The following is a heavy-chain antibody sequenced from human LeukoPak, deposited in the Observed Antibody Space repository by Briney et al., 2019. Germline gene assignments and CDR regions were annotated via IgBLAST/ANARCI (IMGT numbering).Heavy chain of an antibody. CDR1: GFTFSSYA. V-gene: IGHV3-23*01. Sequence: PGGSLRLSCAASGFTFSSYAMSWVRQAPGKGLEWVSAISGSGGSTYYADSVKGRFTISRDNSKNTLYLQMNSLRAEDTAAYYCAKDHRDFDWFRYYYGMDIWGQGTTVTVSS. D-gene: IGHD3-9*01. J-gene: IGHJ6*02. CDR3: AKDHRDFDWFRYYYGMDI. CDR2: ISGSGGST.